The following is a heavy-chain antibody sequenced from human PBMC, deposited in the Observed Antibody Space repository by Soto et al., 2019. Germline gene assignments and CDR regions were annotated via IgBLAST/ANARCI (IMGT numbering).Heavy chain of an antibody. J-gene: IGHJ4*02. D-gene: IGHD5-12*01. V-gene: IGHV1-24*01. CDR3: ATVGLGGYDYYFDY. CDR2: FDPEDGET. CDR1: GYTLTELS. Sequence: ASVKVSCKVSGYTLTELSMHWVRQAPGKGLEWMGGFDPEDGETIYAQKFQGRVTMTEDTSTDTAYKKLSSLRSEDTAVYYCATVGLGGYDYYFDYWGQGTLVTVSS.